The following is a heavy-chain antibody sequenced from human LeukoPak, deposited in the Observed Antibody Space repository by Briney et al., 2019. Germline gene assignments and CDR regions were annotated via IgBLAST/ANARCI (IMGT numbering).Heavy chain of an antibody. Sequence: GGSLRLSCAASGFTFSSYAMSWVRQAPGKGLEWVSYISTSSTTTYNADSVKGRFTISRDNAKNSLYLQMNSLRAEDTALYYCAKDDSSSWYYFDYWGQGTLVTVSS. V-gene: IGHV3-48*04. D-gene: IGHD6-13*01. CDR3: AKDDSSSWYYFDY. J-gene: IGHJ4*02. CDR2: ISTSSTTT. CDR1: GFTFSSYA.